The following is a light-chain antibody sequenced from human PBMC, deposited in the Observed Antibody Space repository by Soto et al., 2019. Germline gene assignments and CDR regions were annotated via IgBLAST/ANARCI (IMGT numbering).Light chain of an antibody. CDR2: KVS. J-gene: IGKJ2*01. V-gene: IGKV2-30*01. CDR3: MQSTHWPYT. Sequence: DVVVTQSPLSLSVTLGQPASISCRSSRSLVYTDGNTYLNWVHQRPGQSPRPLIYKVSNRDSGVPDRFSGSGSGTDFTLKISRVEAEDIGVYYCMQSTHWPYTFGQGTKVDIK. CDR1: RSLVYTDGNTY.